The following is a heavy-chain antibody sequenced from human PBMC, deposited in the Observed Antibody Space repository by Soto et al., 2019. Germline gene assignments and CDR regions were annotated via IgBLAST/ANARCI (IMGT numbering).Heavy chain of an antibody. D-gene: IGHD2-15*01. V-gene: IGHV3-30*18. Sequence: QVQLVESGGGVVQPGRSLRLSCAASGFTFSSYGMHWVRQAPGKGLEWVAVISYDGSNKYYADSVKGRFTISRDNSKNTLYLQMNSLRAEDTAVYYCAKIAGTPGVWLYGMDVWGQGTTVTVSS. CDR2: ISYDGSNK. CDR1: GFTFSSYG. J-gene: IGHJ6*02. CDR3: AKIAGTPGVWLYGMDV.